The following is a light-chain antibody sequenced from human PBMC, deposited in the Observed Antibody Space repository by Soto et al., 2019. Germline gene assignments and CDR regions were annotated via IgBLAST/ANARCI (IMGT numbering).Light chain of an antibody. CDR1: RCNNKHY. CDR2: DAS. Sequence: VVTISLGPVSLSPEESASLSCSVFRCNNKHYLAWCQQKPGQAPTLLIYDASSRATGIPARFSGSGSGTDFTLTISSLQAEDVAVYYCQQCSNRPRTFGQGTRLDI. V-gene: IGKV3D-20*02. J-gene: IGKJ5*01. CDR3: QQCSNRPRT.